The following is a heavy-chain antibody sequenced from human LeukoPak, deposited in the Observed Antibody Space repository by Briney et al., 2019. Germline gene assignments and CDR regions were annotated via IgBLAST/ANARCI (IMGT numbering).Heavy chain of an antibody. D-gene: IGHD5-12*01. Sequence: GESLKISCKGSGYSFTSYWIGWVRQMPGKGLEWMGIIYPGDSGTRYSPSFQGQVTISADKSISTAYLQWSSLKASDTAMYYCARGGGYSGYDYVDGGDYWGQGTLVTVSS. V-gene: IGHV5-51*01. CDR1: GYSFTSYW. CDR3: ARGGGYSGYDYVDGGDY. J-gene: IGHJ4*02. CDR2: IYPGDSGT.